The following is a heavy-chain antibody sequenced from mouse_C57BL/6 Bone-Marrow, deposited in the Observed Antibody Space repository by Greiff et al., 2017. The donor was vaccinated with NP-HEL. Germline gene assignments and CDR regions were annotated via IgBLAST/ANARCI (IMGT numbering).Heavy chain of an antibody. Sequence: VQLQQSGPELVKPGASVKISCKASGYTFTDYYMNWVKQSHGKSLEWIGDINPNNGGTSYIPKFKGKATLTVDKSSSTAYMELLSLTSEDSAVYYCARNYSNSLGYAMDYWGQGTSVTVSS. D-gene: IGHD2-5*01. V-gene: IGHV1-26*01. CDR3: ARNYSNSLGYAMDY. CDR2: INPNNGGT. CDR1: GYTFTDYY. J-gene: IGHJ4*01.